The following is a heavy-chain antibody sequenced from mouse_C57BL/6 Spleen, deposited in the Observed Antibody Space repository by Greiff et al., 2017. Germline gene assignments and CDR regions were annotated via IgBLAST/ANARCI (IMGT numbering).Heavy chain of an antibody. CDR2: IYPGDGDT. V-gene: IGHV1-80*01. CDR3: ARDGNYDAMDY. CDR1: GYAFSSYW. J-gene: IGHJ4*01. D-gene: IGHD2-1*01. Sequence: VQLQESGAELVKPGASVKISCKASGYAFSSYWMNWVKQRPGKGLEWIGKIYPGDGDTNYNGKFKGKATLTADKSSSTAYMQLSSLTSEDSAVYFCARDGNYDAMDYWGQGTSVTVSA.